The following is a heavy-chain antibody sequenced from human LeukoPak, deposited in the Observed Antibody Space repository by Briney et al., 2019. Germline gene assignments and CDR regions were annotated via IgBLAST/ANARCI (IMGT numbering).Heavy chain of an antibody. CDR2: ISGYNGDT. CDR1: SYTFTHYG. Sequence: ASVKVSCKASSYTFTHYGISWVRQAPGQGLEWMGWISGYNGDTNYAQKFQDRVTMTTDTSTSTAYMELRSLRSDDTAVYYCARGLSGSYYNPFDYWGQGSLVTVSS. D-gene: IGHD3-10*01. CDR3: ARGLSGSYYNPFDY. V-gene: IGHV1-18*04. J-gene: IGHJ4*02.